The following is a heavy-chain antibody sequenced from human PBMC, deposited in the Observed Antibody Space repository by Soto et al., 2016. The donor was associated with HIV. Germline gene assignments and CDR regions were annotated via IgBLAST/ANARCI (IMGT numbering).Heavy chain of an antibody. V-gene: IGHV3-20*04. CDR3: ARAAYMQLERRSPVYYYMDV. CDR1: GFTFDDYG. Sequence: EVQLVESGGGVVRPGGSLRLSCAASGFTFDDYGMSWVRQAPGKGLEWVSGINWNGGSTGYADSVKGRFTISRDNAKNSLYLQMNSLRAEDTALYYCARAAYMQLERRSPVYYYMDVWGKGTTVTVSS. J-gene: IGHJ6*03. CDR2: INWNGGST. D-gene: IGHD1-1*01.